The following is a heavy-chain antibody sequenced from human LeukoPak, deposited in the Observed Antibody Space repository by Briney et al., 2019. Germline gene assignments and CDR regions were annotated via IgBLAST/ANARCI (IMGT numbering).Heavy chain of an antibody. Sequence: PGGSLRLSCAASGFTFSSYTMNWVRQAPGKGLEWVAAISSSSRDIFYADSVKGRFSISRDNTHNSLSLRMNSLRAEDTAVYYCLREAAATLFDYWGQGPLVTVSS. CDR2: ISSSSRDI. CDR1: GFTFSSYT. V-gene: IGHV3-21*01. J-gene: IGHJ4*02. CDR3: LREAAATLFDY. D-gene: IGHD1-26*01.